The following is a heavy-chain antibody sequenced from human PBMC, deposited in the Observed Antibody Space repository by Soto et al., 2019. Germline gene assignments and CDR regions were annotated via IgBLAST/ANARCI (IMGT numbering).Heavy chain of an antibody. Sequence: GGSLRLSCAASGFSFNNYGMHWVRQAPGKGLEWVAIIWYDGSKKYYAESLKGRFTISRDNSKNILYLQMSSLRVEDTAVYYCARGWYRSGGDFDSWGQGTLVTVSS. J-gene: IGHJ4*02. CDR2: IWYDGSKK. D-gene: IGHD6-19*01. V-gene: IGHV3-33*01. CDR1: GFSFNNYG. CDR3: ARGWYRSGGDFDS.